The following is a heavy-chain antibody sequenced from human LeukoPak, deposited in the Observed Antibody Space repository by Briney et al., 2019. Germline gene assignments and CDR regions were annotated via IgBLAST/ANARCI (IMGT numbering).Heavy chain of an antibody. V-gene: IGHV4-59*01. J-gene: IGHJ5*02. D-gene: IGHD3-10*01. CDR3: ARGGYYGSGNDFRFDP. Sequence: PSETLSLTCTVSGGSISSYYWSWIRQPPGKGLEGIGYIYHSGSTNYNPSLTSRVTISVETSNNQFSLKLKSVTAAGTALFFCARGGYYGSGNDFRFDPWGQGTLVTVSS. CDR1: GGSISSYY. CDR2: IYHSGST.